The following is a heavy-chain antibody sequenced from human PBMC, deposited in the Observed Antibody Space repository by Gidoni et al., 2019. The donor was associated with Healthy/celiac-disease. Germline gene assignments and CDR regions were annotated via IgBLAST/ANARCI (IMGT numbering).Heavy chain of an antibody. D-gene: IGHD2-2*01. CDR1: GFTFSSYS. CDR2: ISSSSSYI. Sequence: EVQLVESGGGLVKPGGSLRLYCAASGFTFSSYSMNWVRQAPGKGLEWVSSISSSSSYIYYADSVKGRFTISRDNAKNSLYLQMNSLRAEDTAVYYCARVTHLGYCSSTSCYAHDYWGQGTLVTVSS. CDR3: ARVTHLGYCSSTSCYAHDY. J-gene: IGHJ4*02. V-gene: IGHV3-21*01.